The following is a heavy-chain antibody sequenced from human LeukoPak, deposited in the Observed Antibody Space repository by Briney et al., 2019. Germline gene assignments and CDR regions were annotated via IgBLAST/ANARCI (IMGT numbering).Heavy chain of an antibody. V-gene: IGHV4-39*07. D-gene: IGHD6-6*01. Sequence: PSETLSLTCAVSGVSISSNSYYWGWIRQPPGKGLEWIGSIYHSGSTYYNPSLKSRVTISVDRSRNQFSLKMTSVTAADTAVFYCARDKYTTSSGASSEFDYWGQGTLVIVSS. CDR2: IYHSGST. J-gene: IGHJ4*02. CDR3: ARDKYTTSSGASSEFDY. CDR1: GVSISSNSYY.